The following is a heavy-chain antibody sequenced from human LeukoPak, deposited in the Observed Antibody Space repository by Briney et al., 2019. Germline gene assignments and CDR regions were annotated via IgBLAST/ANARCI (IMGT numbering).Heavy chain of an antibody. CDR3: ASGDYGDYAIY. CDR1: GFTFSIDS. Sequence: GGSLRLSCAASGFTFSIDSMNWVRQAPGKGLVWVSSISGSSSYIYYADSVKGRFTISRDNAKNSLYLQMNSLRAEDTAVYYCASGDYGDYAIYWGQGTLVTVSS. D-gene: IGHD4-17*01. J-gene: IGHJ4*02. CDR2: ISGSSSYI. V-gene: IGHV3-21*01.